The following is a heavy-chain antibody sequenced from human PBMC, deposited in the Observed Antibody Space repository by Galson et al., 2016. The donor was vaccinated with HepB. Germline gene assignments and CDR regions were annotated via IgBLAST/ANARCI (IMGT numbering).Heavy chain of an antibody. CDR2: ISDSGGST. CDR1: GFTFSSYV. V-gene: IGHV3-23*01. Sequence: SLRLSCAASGFTFSSYVMSWVRQAPGKGLEWVSTISDSGGSTYFADSVKGRFTISRDNSKNTLYLQMNSLRAEDTAVYYCARDTPCGGDCFDQYFQYWGQGTLVTVST. J-gene: IGHJ1*01. D-gene: IGHD2-21*02. CDR3: ARDTPCGGDCFDQYFQY.